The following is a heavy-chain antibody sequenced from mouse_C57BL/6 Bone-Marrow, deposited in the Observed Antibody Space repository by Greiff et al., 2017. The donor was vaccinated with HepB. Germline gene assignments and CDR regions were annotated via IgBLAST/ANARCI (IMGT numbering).Heavy chain of an antibody. D-gene: IGHD1-1*01. J-gene: IGHJ1*03. CDR1: GYTFTSYW. CDR3: TRSGYYYGSWDFDV. CDR2: IYPGNSDT. Sequence: VQLKQSGTVLARPGASVKMSCKTSGYTFTSYWMHWVKQRPGQGLEWIGAIYPGNSDTSYNQKFKGKAKLTAVTSASTAYMELSSLTNEDSAVYYCTRSGYYYGSWDFDVWGTGTTVTVSS. V-gene: IGHV1-5*01.